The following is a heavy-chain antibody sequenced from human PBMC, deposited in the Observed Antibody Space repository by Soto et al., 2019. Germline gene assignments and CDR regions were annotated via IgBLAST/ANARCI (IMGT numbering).Heavy chain of an antibody. Sequence: GGSLRLSCAASGFTFSSYSMNWVRQAPGKGLEWVSSISSSSSYIYYADSVKGRFTISRDNAKNSLYLQMNSLRAEDTAVYYCARSGLIAADAFDIWGQGTMVTVSS. CDR3: ARSGLIAADAFDI. CDR2: ISSSSSYI. V-gene: IGHV3-21*01. CDR1: GFTFSSYS. D-gene: IGHD6-13*01. J-gene: IGHJ3*02.